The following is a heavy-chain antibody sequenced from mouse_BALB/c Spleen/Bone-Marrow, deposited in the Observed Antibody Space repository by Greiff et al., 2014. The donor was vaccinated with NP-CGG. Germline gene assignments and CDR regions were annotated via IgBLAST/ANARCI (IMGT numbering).Heavy chain of an antibody. Sequence: EVKLMESGPELVMPGASVKISCKPSRYTFTDYTLHWVKQSHGKSLEWIGGVNPNIGGTSYNQKFKDKASLTVNKSSTTAYMELRSLTSDDSAVYYCARGRWYYWGQGTTLTVSS. D-gene: IGHD2-3*01. V-gene: IGHV1-22*01. J-gene: IGHJ2*01. CDR1: RYTFTDYT. CDR3: ARGRWYY. CDR2: VNPNIGGT.